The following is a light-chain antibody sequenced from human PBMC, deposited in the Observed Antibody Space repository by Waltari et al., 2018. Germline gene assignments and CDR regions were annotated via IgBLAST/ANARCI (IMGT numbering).Light chain of an antibody. CDR3: SSYAGNNNLV. CDR2: DVD. J-gene: IGLJ2*01. CDR1: ISEGGVYKY. Sequence: QSAVTQPPSASGSSGQSVTISGSDTISEGGVYKYDYLYQQHPGKAPKLIIYDVDKRPSGVSDRFSGSKSGNTASLTVSVLQAEDEAGYHCSSYAGNNNLVFGGGTKLTVL. V-gene: IGLV2-8*01.